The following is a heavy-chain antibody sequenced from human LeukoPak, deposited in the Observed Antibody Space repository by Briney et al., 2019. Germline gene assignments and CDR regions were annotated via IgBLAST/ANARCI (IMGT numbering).Heavy chain of an antibody. J-gene: IGHJ3*02. CDR1: GFTFSSYW. CDR3: ARSGRGGAFDI. D-gene: IGHD1-26*01. CDR2: IKSDGSST. Sequence: GGSLRLSCAASGFTFSSYWMHWVRQAPGKGLVWVSRIKSDGSSTSYADSVKGRFTISRDNAKNTLYLQMNSLRAEDTAVYYCARSGRGGAFDIWGQGTMVTVSS. V-gene: IGHV3-74*01.